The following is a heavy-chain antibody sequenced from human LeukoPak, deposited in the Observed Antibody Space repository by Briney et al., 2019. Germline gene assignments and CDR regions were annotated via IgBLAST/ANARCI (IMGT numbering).Heavy chain of an antibody. D-gene: IGHD4-17*01. CDR1: GFIFSTYA. V-gene: IGHV3-30*04. CDR3: ATDRHYAVTSSLRLEY. J-gene: IGHJ4*02. Sequence: PGRSLRLSCAASGFIFSTYAMHWVRQAPGKGLEWVAVLAYDGSNQYYGDSVKGRFTISRDNSKRMLYLQMNSLRTEDTAVYYCATDRHYAVTSSLRLEYWGQGTLVTVSS. CDR2: LAYDGSNQ.